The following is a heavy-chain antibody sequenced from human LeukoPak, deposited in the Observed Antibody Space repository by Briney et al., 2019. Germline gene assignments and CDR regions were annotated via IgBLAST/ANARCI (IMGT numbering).Heavy chain of an antibody. V-gene: IGHV3-73*01. CDR2: VRTKADNYAT. CDR1: GFIFTTTT. CDR3: ARHNRTGGYDFGD. J-gene: IGHJ4*02. D-gene: IGHD5-12*01. Sequence: GGSLRLSCAASGFIFTTTTIHWVRQASGKGLEWVGRVRTKADNYATTYTESMKGSFTISRDDSKNTAYLQINNLKTEDTAIYYCARHNRTGGYDFGDWGQGTLVTVSS.